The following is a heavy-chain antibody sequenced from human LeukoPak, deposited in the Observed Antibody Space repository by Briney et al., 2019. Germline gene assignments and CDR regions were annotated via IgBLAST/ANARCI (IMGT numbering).Heavy chain of an antibody. D-gene: IGHD3-10*01. Sequence: GGSLRPSCAASGFTFISYAMHWVRQAPGKGLEWVALISYHGDITYYADSVKGRFTLSRDNSKTTLFLQLNSLRAEDTAVYYCARDSTYYYDSGSSGPHYFDFWGQGTLVTVSS. V-gene: IGHV3-30*01. CDR3: ARDSTYYYDSGSSGPHYFDF. J-gene: IGHJ4*02. CDR1: GFTFISYA. CDR2: ISYHGDIT.